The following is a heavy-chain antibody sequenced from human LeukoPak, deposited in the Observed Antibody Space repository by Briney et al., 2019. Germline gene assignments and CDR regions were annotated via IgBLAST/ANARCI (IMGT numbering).Heavy chain of an antibody. CDR3: ARSEDGFYRGWFDP. J-gene: IGHJ5*02. CDR1: GGTFSSYA. V-gene: IGHV1-69*05. D-gene: IGHD3-3*01. Sequence: ASVKVSYKASGGTFSSYAISWVRQAPGQGLEWMGGIIPIFGTANYAQKFQGRVTITTDESTSTAYMELSSLRSEDTAVYYCARSEDGFYRGWFDPWGQGTLVTVSS. CDR2: IIPIFGTA.